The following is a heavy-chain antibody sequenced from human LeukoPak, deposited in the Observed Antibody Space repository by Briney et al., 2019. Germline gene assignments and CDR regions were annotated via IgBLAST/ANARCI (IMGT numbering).Heavy chain of an antibody. CDR2: IYYSGST. Sequence: PSETLSLTCTVSGGSISSSSYYWVWIRQPPGKGLGWIGSIYYSGSTYYNPSLKSRVTISVDTSKNQFSLKLSSVTAADTAVYYCARQHYDFWTFDFWGQGTLVTVSS. D-gene: IGHD3-3*01. CDR3: ARQHYDFWTFDF. V-gene: IGHV4-39*01. CDR1: GGSISSSSYY. J-gene: IGHJ4*02.